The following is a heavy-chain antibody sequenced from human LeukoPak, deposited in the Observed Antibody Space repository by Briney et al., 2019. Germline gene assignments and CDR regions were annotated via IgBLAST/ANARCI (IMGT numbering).Heavy chain of an antibody. Sequence: PGGSLRLSCAASGFSFNDAWMSSVRQAPGKGLEWVGRIKRKTDGGTTDYAAPVKGRFSISRDDSKTSLYLQMNNLQTEDTAVYYCTTDTCRVVVPKWGQGTLVTVSS. V-gene: IGHV3-15*01. CDR2: IKRKTDGGTT. D-gene: IGHD2-15*01. J-gene: IGHJ4*02. CDR3: TTDTCRVVVPK. CDR1: GFSFNDAW.